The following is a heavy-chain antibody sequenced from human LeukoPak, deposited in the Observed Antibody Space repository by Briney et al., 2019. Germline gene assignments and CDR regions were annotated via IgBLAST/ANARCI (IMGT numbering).Heavy chain of an antibody. CDR3: ARVSSGWDYNFDY. CDR1: GFTFSSYS. J-gene: IGHJ4*02. D-gene: IGHD6-25*01. V-gene: IGHV3-48*04. Sequence: PGGSLRLSCAASGFTFSSYSMNWVRQAPGKGLEWVSYISSSSSTIYYADSVKGRFTISRDNSKNTVYLQMTGLRPDDTAVYYCARVSSGWDYNFDYWGQGTLVTVSS. CDR2: ISSSSSTI.